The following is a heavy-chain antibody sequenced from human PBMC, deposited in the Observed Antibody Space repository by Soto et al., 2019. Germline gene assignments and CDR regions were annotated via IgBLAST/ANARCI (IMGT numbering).Heavy chain of an antibody. CDR2: ISASGDTS. D-gene: IGHD5-12*01. CDR3: AKNPVGSGYDPNWFDP. CDR1: GFTFDIRA. Sequence: PGGSLRLSCEASGFTFDIRAMGWVRQTPGKGLEWVGIISASGDTSYYADSVKGRFTISRDNSRNTLYLQMNSLRAEDAAVYYCAKNPVGSGYDPNWFDPWGRGTLVTVSS. J-gene: IGHJ5*02. V-gene: IGHV3-23*01.